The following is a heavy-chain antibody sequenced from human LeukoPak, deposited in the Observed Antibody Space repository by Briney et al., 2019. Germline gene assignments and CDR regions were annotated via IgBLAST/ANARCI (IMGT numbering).Heavy chain of an antibody. V-gene: IGHV1-69*13. CDR3: ARTLDIVVVPAAIWTDAFDI. D-gene: IGHD2-2*02. CDR2: IIPIFGTA. Sequence: SVKVPCKASGGTFSSYAISWVRQAPGQGLEWMGGIIPIFGTANYAQKFQGRVTITADESTSTAYMELSSLRSEDTAVYYCARTLDIVVVPAAIWTDAFDIWGQGTMVTVSS. J-gene: IGHJ3*02. CDR1: GGTFSSYA.